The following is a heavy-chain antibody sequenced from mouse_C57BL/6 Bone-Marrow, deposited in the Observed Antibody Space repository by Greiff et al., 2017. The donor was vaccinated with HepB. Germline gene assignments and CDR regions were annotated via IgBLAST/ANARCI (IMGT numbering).Heavy chain of an antibody. V-gene: IGHV6-3*01. Sequence: EVKLMESGGGLVQPGGSMKLSCVASGFTFSNYWMNWVRQSPEKGLEWVAQIRLKSDNYATHYAESVKGRFTISRDDSKSSVYLQMNNLRAEDAGIYYCPTYDYDGYDFDYWGQGTTLTVSS. CDR3: PTYDYDGYDFDY. D-gene: IGHD2-4*01. J-gene: IGHJ2*01. CDR1: GFTFSNYW. CDR2: IRLKSDNYAT.